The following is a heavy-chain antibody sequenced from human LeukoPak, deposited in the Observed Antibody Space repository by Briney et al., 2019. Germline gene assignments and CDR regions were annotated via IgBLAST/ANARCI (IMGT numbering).Heavy chain of an antibody. Sequence: PGGSLRLSCAASGFVFSSYSMIWVRQAPGKGLEWVSSISSASNYLYYADSVKGRFTISRDNAKNSLYLQMNSLRAEDTAVYYCARDLSGSPNRHFDYWGQGTLVTVSS. CDR2: ISSASNYL. V-gene: IGHV3-21*01. CDR3: ARDLSGSPNRHFDY. D-gene: IGHD1-26*01. CDR1: GFVFSSYS. J-gene: IGHJ4*02.